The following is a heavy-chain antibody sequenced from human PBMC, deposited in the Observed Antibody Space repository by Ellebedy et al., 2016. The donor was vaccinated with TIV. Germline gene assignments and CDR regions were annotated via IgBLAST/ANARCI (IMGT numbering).Heavy chain of an antibody. D-gene: IGHD3-10*01. CDR3: ARWFGELLYVRWFDP. CDR1: GDSISRSSSY. CDR2: VYNSGST. J-gene: IGHJ5*02. Sequence: SETLSLTCTVYGDSISRSSSYWGWIRQPPGKGPEWIGSVYNSGSTDYNPSLKSRVTISADTSKNQFSLRLSSVTAADTAVYYCARWFGELLYVRWFDPWGQGTLVTVSS. V-gene: IGHV4-39*01.